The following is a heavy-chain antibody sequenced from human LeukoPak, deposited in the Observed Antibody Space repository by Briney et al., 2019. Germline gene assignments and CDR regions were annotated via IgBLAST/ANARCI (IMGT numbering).Heavy chain of an antibody. Sequence: ASVKVSCKASGGTFSSYAISWVRQAPGQGLEWMGWISPYNGNTNYAQKFQGRVTMTTDTSTSTAYMELRSLRSDDTAVYYCARDYGSGSYFLDWGQGTLVTVSS. D-gene: IGHD3-10*01. V-gene: IGHV1-18*01. CDR1: GGTFSSYA. CDR2: ISPYNGNT. CDR3: ARDYGSGSYFLD. J-gene: IGHJ4*02.